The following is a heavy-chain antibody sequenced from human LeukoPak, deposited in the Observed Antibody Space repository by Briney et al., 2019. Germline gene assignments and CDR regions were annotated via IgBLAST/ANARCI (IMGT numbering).Heavy chain of an antibody. CDR1: GHSFTSYW. Sequence: GESLKISCKGSGHSFTSYWISWVRQMPGKGLEWMGRIDPSDSYTNYSPSFQGHVTISADKSISTVYLQWSSLKASDTAMYYCARHPPYGDYVEYWGQGIVVTVSP. CDR2: IDPSDSYT. CDR3: ARHPPYGDYVEY. V-gene: IGHV5-10-1*01. J-gene: IGHJ4*02. D-gene: IGHD4-17*01.